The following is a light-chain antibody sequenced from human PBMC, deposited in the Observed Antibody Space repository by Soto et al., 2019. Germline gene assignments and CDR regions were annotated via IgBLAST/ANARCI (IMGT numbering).Light chain of an antibody. CDR2: GAS. V-gene: IGKV3-15*01. J-gene: IGKJ4*01. CDR1: QSVSSN. Sequence: EIVMTQSPATLSVSPGERATLSCRASQSVSSNLAWYQQKPGQAPRLLIYGASTRATGIPARFSGSGSGTEFTLTISSLQSEDFAVYICQQYGKSPLTFGGGTKVDIK. CDR3: QQYGKSPLT.